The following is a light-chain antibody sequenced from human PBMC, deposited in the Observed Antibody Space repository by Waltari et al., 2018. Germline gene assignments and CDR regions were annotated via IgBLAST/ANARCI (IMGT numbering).Light chain of an antibody. CDR3: MQALQTPGT. J-gene: IGKJ1*01. CDR2: LGS. V-gene: IGKV2-28*01. CDR1: QSLLHSNGYNY. Sequence: DIVLTQSPLSLPVTPGEPAAISCRSSQSLLHSNGYNYLAWYVQKAGQSPQLLIHLGSNRASGVPDRFSGSGSGTDFTLKISRVEAEDFGVYYCMQALQTPGTFGQGTKVEMK.